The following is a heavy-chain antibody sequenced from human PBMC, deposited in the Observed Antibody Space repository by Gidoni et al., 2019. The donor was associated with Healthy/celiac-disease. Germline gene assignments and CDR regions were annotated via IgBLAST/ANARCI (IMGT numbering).Heavy chain of an antibody. D-gene: IGHD3-16*01. CDR3: AHSPSTVGGADY. Sequence: QITLKESGPTLVKPTQTPTLTCTFPGFSLSTIGVGVGWIRQPPGKALEWLALIYGNDEKRYSPSLKSRLTITKDTSKNQVVLTMTNMDPVDTATYYRAHSPSTVGGADYWGQGTLVTVSS. CDR2: IYGNDEK. V-gene: IGHV2-5*01. J-gene: IGHJ4*02. CDR1: GFSLSTIGVG.